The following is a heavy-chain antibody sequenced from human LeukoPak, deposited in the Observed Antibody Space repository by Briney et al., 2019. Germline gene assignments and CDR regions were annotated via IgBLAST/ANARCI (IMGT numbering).Heavy chain of an antibody. D-gene: IGHD4-17*01. J-gene: IGHJ6*02. CDR3: AKAYGDYAYYYYGMDV. Sequence: GGSLRLSCAASGFTFSSYAMRWVRQAPGKGLEWVSSISGSGDSTYNADSVKGRFTISRDNSKNTLYLQMNSLRAEDTAVYYCAKAYGDYAYYYYGMDVWGQGTTVTVSS. V-gene: IGHV3-23*01. CDR2: ISGSGDST. CDR1: GFTFSSYA.